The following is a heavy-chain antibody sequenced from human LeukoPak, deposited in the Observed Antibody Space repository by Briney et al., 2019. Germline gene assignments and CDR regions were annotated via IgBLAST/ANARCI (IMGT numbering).Heavy chain of an antibody. D-gene: IGHD3-22*01. Sequence: SETLSLTCTVSGGSISSYYWSWIRQPPGKGLEWIGYIYYSGSTYYNPSLKSRVTISVDTSKNQFSLKLSSVTAADTAVYYCARVMDYYDSSGTSDYWGQGTLVTVSS. V-gene: IGHV4-59*12. CDR1: GGSISSYY. J-gene: IGHJ4*02. CDR3: ARVMDYYDSSGTSDY. CDR2: IYYSGST.